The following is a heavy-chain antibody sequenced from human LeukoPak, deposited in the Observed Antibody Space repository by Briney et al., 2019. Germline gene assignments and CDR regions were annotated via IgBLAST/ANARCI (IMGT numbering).Heavy chain of an antibody. J-gene: IGHJ4*02. Sequence: PSETLSLTCTVSRGSISNADYYWSCIRQHPGKGLEWIGYIYYSGSTYYNPSLKSRVTISVDTSKNQFSLKLSSVTAADTAVYYCASSYYYVFDYWGQGTLVTVSS. CDR1: RGSISNADYY. V-gene: IGHV4-31*03. D-gene: IGHD3-10*02. CDR3: ASSYYYVFDY. CDR2: IYYSGST.